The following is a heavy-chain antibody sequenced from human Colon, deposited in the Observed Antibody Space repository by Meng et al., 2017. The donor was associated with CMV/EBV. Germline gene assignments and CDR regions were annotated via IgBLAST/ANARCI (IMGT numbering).Heavy chain of an antibody. J-gene: IGHJ4*02. CDR2: IYYTGGT. D-gene: IGHD6-13*01. Sequence: ELRDSGQRPGKPSKTLPHPCTLSGGSISRPSYYWAWVRQPPGKGLEWIGSIYYTGGTFYSPSLKSRVTISIDTSKNHFSLKLNSVTAADTAMYYCTRETGGSSLAYWGQGILVTVSS. CDR3: TRETGGSSLAY. V-gene: IGHV4-39*02. CDR1: GGSISRPSYY.